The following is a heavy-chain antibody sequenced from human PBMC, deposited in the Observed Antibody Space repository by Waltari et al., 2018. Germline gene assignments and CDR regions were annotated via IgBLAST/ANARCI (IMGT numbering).Heavy chain of an antibody. CDR3: AKDGDYSLTEYDAFDV. V-gene: IGHV3-30*02. D-gene: IGHD4-17*01. J-gene: IGHJ3*01. CDR2: ISFDGKKI. Sequence: VQLLESGGGGVQPGGSLRLSCAASGFIFSSHGMHWVRQIPGKGLEWVAFISFDGKKIFDADSVRGRFTISRDNSNNIVFLQMNSLRPEDSGVYYCAKDGDYSLTEYDAFDVWGQGTVVTVSP. CDR1: GFIFSSHG.